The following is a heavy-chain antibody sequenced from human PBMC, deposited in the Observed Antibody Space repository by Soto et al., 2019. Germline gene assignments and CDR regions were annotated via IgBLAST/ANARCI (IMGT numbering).Heavy chain of an antibody. V-gene: IGHV1-18*01. Sequence: ASVKVSCKASGYTFTNYGISWVRQAPGQGLEWMGWISAYNGDTNFAQRFQDRVTMTTDTSTSTAYMELRSLTSDDTAVYYCASDTLSYYYDSSGSPGYWGQGTLVTVS. CDR3: ASDTLSYYYDSSGSPGY. D-gene: IGHD3-22*01. J-gene: IGHJ4*02. CDR2: ISAYNGDT. CDR1: GYTFTNYG.